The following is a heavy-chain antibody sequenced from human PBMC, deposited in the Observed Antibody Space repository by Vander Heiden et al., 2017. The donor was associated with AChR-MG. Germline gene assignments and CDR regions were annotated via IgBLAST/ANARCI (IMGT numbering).Heavy chain of an antibody. CDR1: GYSFTSYW. CDR3: ARLGGERYCGGDCYWADY. CDR2: IYPGDSDT. V-gene: IGHV5-51*01. D-gene: IGHD2-21*01. J-gene: IGHJ4*02. Sequence: VQLVQSGAQVKKPGESLKISCKGSGYSFTSYWIGWVRQKPGQGLDWMGIIYPGDSDTRYSPSFQGQVTISADKSISTAYLQWSSLKASDTAMYYCARLGGERYCGGDCYWADYWGQGTLVTVSS.